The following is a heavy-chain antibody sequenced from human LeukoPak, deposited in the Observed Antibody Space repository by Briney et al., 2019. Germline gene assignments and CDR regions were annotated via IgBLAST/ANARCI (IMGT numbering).Heavy chain of an antibody. V-gene: IGHV4-34*01. J-gene: IGHJ5*02. CDR1: GGSSSEYY. Sequence: SETLSLTCAVDGGSSSEYYWTGIHQPPGKGLEWIGEINHSGATNYNPSLKSRVTISLDMSKNQFSLRLTSVTAADTAVYYCANAARIEQSGTPWFDHWGQGTQVRVSS. CDR3: ANAARIEQSGTPWFDH. CDR2: INHSGAT. D-gene: IGHD1-14*01.